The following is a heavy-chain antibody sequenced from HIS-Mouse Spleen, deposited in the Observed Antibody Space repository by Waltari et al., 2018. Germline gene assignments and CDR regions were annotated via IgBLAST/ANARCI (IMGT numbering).Heavy chain of an antibody. D-gene: IGHD6-13*01. V-gene: IGHV4-39*07. J-gene: IGHJ2*01. CDR2: IYYSGTT. Sequence: QLQLQESGPGLVKPSETLSLPCTVSGGPISSRSSSWVFARPPLGKGLEWIGSIYYSGTTYYSPSLKSRVTISVDPSKNQFSLKLSSVTAADTAVYYCAREIPYSSSWYDWYFDLWGRGTLVTVSS. CDR1: GGPISSRSSS. CDR3: AREIPYSSSWYDWYFDL.